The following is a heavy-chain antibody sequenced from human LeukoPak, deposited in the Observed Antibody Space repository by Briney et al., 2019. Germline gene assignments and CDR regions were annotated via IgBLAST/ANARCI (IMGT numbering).Heavy chain of an antibody. CDR2: INGDGGPT. CDR3: VKNEGYYYSSRSYYIAFDY. J-gene: IGHJ4*02. CDR1: GFTFDDYA. D-gene: IGHD3-10*01. V-gene: IGHV3-43*02. Sequence: GGSLRLSCAASGFTFDDYAMHWVRQAPGKGLEWVSLINGDGGPTYYADSVKGRFTISRDNSKNTLYLQMSSLRAEDTAVYYCVKNEGYYYSSRSYYIAFDYWGQGTLVTVSS.